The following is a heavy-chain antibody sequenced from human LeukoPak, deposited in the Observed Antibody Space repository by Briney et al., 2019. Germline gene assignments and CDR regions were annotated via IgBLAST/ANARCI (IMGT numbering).Heavy chain of an antibody. CDR1: GGSISSYY. CDR2: IYTSGSS. Sequence: SETLSLTCTDSGGSISSYYCSWIRQPAGKRLEWIGRIYTSGSSNYNPSLKSRVTISVDKSKNQFSLKLYSVTAADTAVYYCASASSGYCSSTTCYAPFDYWGQGTLVTVSS. D-gene: IGHD2-2*01. CDR3: ASASSGYCSSTTCYAPFDY. V-gene: IGHV4-4*07. J-gene: IGHJ4*02.